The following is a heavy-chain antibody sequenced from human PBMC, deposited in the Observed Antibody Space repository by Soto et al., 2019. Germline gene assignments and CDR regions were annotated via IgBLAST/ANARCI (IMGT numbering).Heavy chain of an antibody. V-gene: IGHV4-30-2*01. CDR2: IYHSGST. CDR1: GVSISSGGYS. CDR3: AAGGGLPRYS. J-gene: IGHJ4*02. D-gene: IGHD5-12*01. Sequence: QLQLQESGSGLVKPSQTLSLTCAVSGVSISSGGYSWSWIRQPLAKGLEWIGYIYHSGSTYYNPSLKSRVTLSVDRAKNQFSLKPSSVTGTDTAVYYCAAGGGLPRYSWGQGTLVTVST.